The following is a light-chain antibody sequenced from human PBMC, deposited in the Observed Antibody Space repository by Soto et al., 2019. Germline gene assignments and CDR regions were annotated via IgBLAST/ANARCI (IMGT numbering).Light chain of an antibody. CDR2: DAS. J-gene: IGKJ1*01. Sequence: TQSPGTLSLSPGERATLSCRASQSISSWLAWYQQKPGKAPKFLIYDASNLESGVPSRFSGSGSGTEFTLTISSLQPDDFATYYCQQYSSYWTFGQGTKVDIK. CDR1: QSISSW. CDR3: QQYSSYWT. V-gene: IGKV1-5*01.